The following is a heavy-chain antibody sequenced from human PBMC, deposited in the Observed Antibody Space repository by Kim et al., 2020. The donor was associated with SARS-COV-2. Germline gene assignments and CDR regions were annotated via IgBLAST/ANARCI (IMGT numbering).Heavy chain of an antibody. Sequence: ASVKVSCKASGYTFTSHTMHWVRQAPGQRLEWMGWINVGNDNTKYSQKFKGRVTITRDTSASTAYMELSSLRSEDTAVYYCARGADGSGGCLGYWGQGTLVTVSS. D-gene: IGHD6-19*01. J-gene: IGHJ4*02. CDR1: GYTFTSHT. CDR2: INVGNDNT. CDR3: ARGADGSGGCLGY. V-gene: IGHV1-3*01.